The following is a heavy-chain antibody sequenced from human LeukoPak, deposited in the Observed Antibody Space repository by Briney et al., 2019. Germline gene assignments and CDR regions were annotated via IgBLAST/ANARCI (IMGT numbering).Heavy chain of an antibody. CDR2: INPNSGGT. CDR3: AVDYSNYVVGYYFDY. J-gene: IGHJ4*02. D-gene: IGHD4-11*01. V-gene: IGHV1-2*02. CDR1: GYTFTSYY. Sequence: ASVKVSCKASGYTFTSYYVHWVRQAPGQGLEWMGWINPNSGGTNYAQKFQGRVTMTRDTSISTAYLELSRLRSDDTAVYYCAVDYSNYVVGYYFDYWGQGTLVTVSS.